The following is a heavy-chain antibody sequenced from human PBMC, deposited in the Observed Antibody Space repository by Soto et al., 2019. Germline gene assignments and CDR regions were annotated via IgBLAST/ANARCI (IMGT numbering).Heavy chain of an antibody. CDR1: GFIFSNYA. CDR2: MGGANGDT. V-gene: IGHV3-23*01. Sequence: EVQMLESGGGLVQPGGSLRLSCAASGFIFSNYAMSWVRQAPGKGLEWVAGMGGANGDTYYADSVRGRFAISRDNSKSTLYLQMNSLRAEDTAVYYCARRIAVAARTIHYGMDVWGQGTTVTVSS. J-gene: IGHJ6*02. CDR3: ARRIAVAARTIHYGMDV. D-gene: IGHD6-19*01.